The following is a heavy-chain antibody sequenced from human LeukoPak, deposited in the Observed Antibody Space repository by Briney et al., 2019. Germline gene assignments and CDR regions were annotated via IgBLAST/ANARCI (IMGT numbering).Heavy chain of an antibody. Sequence: GRSLRLSCAASGFTFSSYAMLWVRQAPGKGLEWVAVISYDGSNKYYADSVKGRFTISRDNSKNTLYLQMNSLRAEDTAVYYCARWKDYSYGMDVWGQGTTVTVSS. CDR3: ARWKDYSYGMDV. V-gene: IGHV3-30-3*01. D-gene: IGHD1-1*01. CDR1: GFTFSSYA. CDR2: ISYDGSNK. J-gene: IGHJ6*02.